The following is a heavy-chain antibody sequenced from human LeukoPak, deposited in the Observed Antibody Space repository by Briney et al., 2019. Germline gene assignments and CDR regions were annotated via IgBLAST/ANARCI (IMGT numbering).Heavy chain of an antibody. Sequence: SQTLSLTCTVSGGSISHYYWSAIRQPPQKGLEWIGYTYYGGSTKFNPSLKCRVAISVDTSKKQFSLNLTSVTAADTAVYYCARGPSVTSIGGPWGQGTLVTVSA. V-gene: IGHV4-59*01. J-gene: IGHJ5*02. CDR2: TYYGGST. CDR1: GGSISHYY. D-gene: IGHD4-17*01. CDR3: ARGPSVTSIGGP.